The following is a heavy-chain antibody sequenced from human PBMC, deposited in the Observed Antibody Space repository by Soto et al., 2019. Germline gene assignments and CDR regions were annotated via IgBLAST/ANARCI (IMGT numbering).Heavy chain of an antibody. Sequence: ASVKVSCKASGYTFTRYYMHWVRQAPGQGLEWMGIINPSGGSTSYAQKFQGRVTMTRDTSTSTVYMELSSLRSEDTAVYYCARDGGGYYYDSSGYSASSYGMDVWGQGTTVTVS. CDR3: ARDGGGYYYDSSGYSASSYGMDV. V-gene: IGHV1-46*01. CDR1: GYTFTRYY. D-gene: IGHD3-22*01. J-gene: IGHJ6*02. CDR2: INPSGGST.